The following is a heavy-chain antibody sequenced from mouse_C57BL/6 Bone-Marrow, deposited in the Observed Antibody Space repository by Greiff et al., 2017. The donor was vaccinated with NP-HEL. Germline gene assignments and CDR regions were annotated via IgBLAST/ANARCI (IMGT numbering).Heavy chain of an antibody. CDR2: ISYDGSN. Sequence: EVQLVESGPGLVKPSQSLSLTCSVTGYSITSGYYWNWIRQFPGNKLEWMGYISYDGSNNYNPSLKNRISITRDTSKNQFFLKLNSVTTEDTATYYCARERNFSGFDYWGQGTTLTVSS. CDR1: GYSITSGYY. CDR3: ARERNFSGFDY. J-gene: IGHJ2*01. V-gene: IGHV3-6*01.